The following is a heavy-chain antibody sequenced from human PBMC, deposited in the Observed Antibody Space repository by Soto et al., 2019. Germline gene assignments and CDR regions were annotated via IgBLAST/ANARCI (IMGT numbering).Heavy chain of an antibody. V-gene: IGHV4-34*01. CDR2: INHSGST. D-gene: IGHD2-8*02. CDR1: GWSFSGYY. Sequence: SETLSLTCAVYGWSFSGYYLTWIRQPPGTGLEWIGEINHSGSTNYNPSLKSRVTISVDTSKNQFSLKLTSVTAADTAEYYCARDKITGLFDYWGQGTLVTVSS. CDR3: ARDKITGLFDY. J-gene: IGHJ4*02.